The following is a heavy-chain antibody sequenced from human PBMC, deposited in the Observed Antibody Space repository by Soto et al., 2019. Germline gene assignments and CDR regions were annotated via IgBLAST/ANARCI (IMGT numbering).Heavy chain of an antibody. CDR1: GISITSSY. CDR2: ISDRGDI. J-gene: IGHJ5*02. Sequence: SENQSLTCTVSGISITSSYWNWFRQSPGKGLEGIGQISDRGDINYNPPLESRVAISTDTSKNQVSLTLTAVNAADTAVYFCARGRHWFGPWGQGTLVTVS. V-gene: IGHV4-59*08. CDR3: ARGRHWFGP.